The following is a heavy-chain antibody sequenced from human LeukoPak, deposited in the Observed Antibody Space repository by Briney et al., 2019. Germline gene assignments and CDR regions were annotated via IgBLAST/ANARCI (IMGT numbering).Heavy chain of an antibody. CDR1: GGSITNYY. CDR3: ARGKSKFDY. J-gene: IGHJ4*02. Sequence: PSETLSLTCTVSGGSITNYYWSWIRQPPGKGLEWIGYIFYSGSTNYNPSLKSRVTISVDTSKNQFSLRLSSVTAADTAVYYCARGKSKFDYWGQGTLVTVSS. CDR2: IFYSGST. V-gene: IGHV4-59*08.